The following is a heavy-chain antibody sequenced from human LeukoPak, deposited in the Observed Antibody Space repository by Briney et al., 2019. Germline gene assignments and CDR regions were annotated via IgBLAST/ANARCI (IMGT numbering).Heavy chain of an antibody. Sequence: ASVKVSCKASGYTFTGYYMHWVRQAPGQGLEWMGWINPNSGGTNYAQKFQGRVTMTRDTSISTAYMELSRLRSDDTAVYYCARSLYSNYPIGYFDYWGQGTLVTVSS. CDR3: ARSLYSNYPIGYFDY. J-gene: IGHJ4*02. D-gene: IGHD4-11*01. V-gene: IGHV1-2*02. CDR2: INPNSGGT. CDR1: GYTFTGYY.